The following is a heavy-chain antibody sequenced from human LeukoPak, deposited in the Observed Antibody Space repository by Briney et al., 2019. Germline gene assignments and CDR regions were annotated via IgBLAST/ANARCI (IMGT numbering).Heavy chain of an antibody. V-gene: IGHV5-51*01. CDR3: ARLPIDRYSSSWYGDY. CDR1: GYSFTSYW. CDR2: IYPGDSDT. J-gene: IGHJ4*02. D-gene: IGHD6-13*01. Sequence: GESLEISCKGSGYSFTSYWIGWVRQMPGKGLEWMGIIYPGDSDTRYSPSFQGQVTISADKSISTAYLQWSSLKASDTAMYYCARLPIDRYSSSWYGDYWGQGTLVTVSS.